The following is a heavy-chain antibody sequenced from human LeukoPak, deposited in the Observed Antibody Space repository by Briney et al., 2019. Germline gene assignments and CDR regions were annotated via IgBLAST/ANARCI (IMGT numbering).Heavy chain of an antibody. V-gene: IGHV1-69*05. Sequence: SVKVSCKASGGTFSSYAISWVRQALGQGLEWMGGIIPIFGTANYAQKFQGRVTITTDESTSTAYMELSSLRSEDTAVYYCARDPGHILTGNNWFDPWGQGTLVTVSS. CDR2: IIPIFGTA. CDR1: GGTFSSYA. CDR3: ARDPGHILTGNNWFDP. J-gene: IGHJ5*02. D-gene: IGHD3-9*01.